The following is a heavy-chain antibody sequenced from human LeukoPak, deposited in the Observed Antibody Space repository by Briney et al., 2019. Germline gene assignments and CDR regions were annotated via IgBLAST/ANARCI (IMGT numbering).Heavy chain of an antibody. Sequence: GGSLRLSCAVSGFNFSTYNMNWVRQAPGEGLEWVSYISTSSRTIYYADSVKGRFTISRDNAKNSLYLQMNSLRAEDTAVYYCVRGGYSYGAYYFDYWGQGTLVTVSS. CDR3: VRGGYSYGAYYFDY. D-gene: IGHD5-18*01. V-gene: IGHV3-48*01. J-gene: IGHJ4*02. CDR1: GFNFSTYN. CDR2: ISTSSRTI.